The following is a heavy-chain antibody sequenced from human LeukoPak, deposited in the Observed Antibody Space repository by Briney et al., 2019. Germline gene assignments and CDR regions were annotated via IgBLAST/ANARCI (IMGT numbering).Heavy chain of an antibody. Sequence: GESLKISCKGSGYSFATYWIGWVRQMTGKGLEWMGIIYPGDSDTRYSPSFQGQVTISADKSISTAYLQWSSLKASDTAMYYCARVAAAGTSYNWFDPWGQGTLVTVSS. V-gene: IGHV5-51*01. CDR2: IYPGDSDT. CDR3: ARVAAAGTSYNWFDP. CDR1: GYSFATYW. J-gene: IGHJ5*02. D-gene: IGHD6-13*01.